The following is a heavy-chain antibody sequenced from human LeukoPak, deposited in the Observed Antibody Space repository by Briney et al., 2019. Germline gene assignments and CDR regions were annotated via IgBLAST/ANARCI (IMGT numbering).Heavy chain of an antibody. CDR3: ARKYYYGSGRWD. CDR2: ISSSGSTI. J-gene: IGHJ4*02. D-gene: IGHD3-10*01. V-gene: IGHV3-48*03. CDR1: GFTFSSYE. Sequence: GGSLRLSCAASGFTFSSYEMNWVRQAPGKGLEWVSYISSSGSTIYYADSVKGRFTISRDNAKNSLYLQMNSLRAEDTAVYYCARKYYYGSGRWDWGQGTLVTVSS.